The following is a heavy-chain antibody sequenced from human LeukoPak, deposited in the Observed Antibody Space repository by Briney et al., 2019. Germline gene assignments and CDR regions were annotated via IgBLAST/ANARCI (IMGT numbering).Heavy chain of an antibody. Sequence: GRSLRLSCAASGFTFSSYGMHWVRQAPGKGLEWVAVIWYDGSNKYYADSVKGRFTISRDNSKNTLYLQMNSLRAEDTAVYYCARGAYYYEDWGQGTLVAVSS. CDR2: IWYDGSNK. CDR1: GFTFSSYG. D-gene: IGHD3-22*01. V-gene: IGHV3-33*01. J-gene: IGHJ4*02. CDR3: ARGAYYYED.